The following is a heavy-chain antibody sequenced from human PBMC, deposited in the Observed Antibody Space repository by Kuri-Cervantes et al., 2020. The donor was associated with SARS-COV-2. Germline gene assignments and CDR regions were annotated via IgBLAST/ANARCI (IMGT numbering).Heavy chain of an antibody. D-gene: IGHD2-8*01. J-gene: IGHJ4*02. CDR1: GFNFSRTD. CDR3: AKDRLGVHDF. Sequence: GGSLRLSCAASGFNFSRTDMHWVRQAPGRGLEWVAVISYDGRKKKCVPSGKGRFTISRDNSQNTLYLQVKSLKSEDTAIYYCAKDRLGVHDFWGQGTLVTVSS. V-gene: IGHV3-30*18. CDR2: ISYDGRKK.